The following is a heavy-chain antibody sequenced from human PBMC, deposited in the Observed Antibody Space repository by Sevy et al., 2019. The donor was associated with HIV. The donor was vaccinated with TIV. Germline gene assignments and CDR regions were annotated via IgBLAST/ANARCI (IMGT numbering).Heavy chain of an antibody. D-gene: IGHD3-22*01. Sequence: APVKVSCKVSGYTLTKLGMHWVRQAPGKGLEWMGSFDPEDGETIYSHKFQGRLTMTEDTSTDTAYMDLSSLRSEDTAVYFCATAKDYDESSGSPFDYWGQGTVVTVSS. CDR1: GYTLTKLG. CDR3: ATAKDYDESSGSPFDY. J-gene: IGHJ4*02. CDR2: FDPEDGET. V-gene: IGHV1-24*01.